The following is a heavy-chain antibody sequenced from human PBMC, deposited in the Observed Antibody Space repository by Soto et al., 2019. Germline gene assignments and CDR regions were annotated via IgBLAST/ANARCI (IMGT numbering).Heavy chain of an antibody. CDR1: GHTLTELS. V-gene: IGHV1-24*01. CDR2: FAPEDGET. CDR3: AAGGTKWLQSTCDY. Sequence: QVQLAQSGAEVMKPGASVKVSCKVSGHTLTELSMHWVRLAPGKGLEWMGGFAPEDGETLYAQQFQGRVTMPGDTSTNTAYMELSSLRSEDTAVYYCAAGGTKWLQSTCDYWGQGTLVTVSS. D-gene: IGHD5-12*01. J-gene: IGHJ4*02.